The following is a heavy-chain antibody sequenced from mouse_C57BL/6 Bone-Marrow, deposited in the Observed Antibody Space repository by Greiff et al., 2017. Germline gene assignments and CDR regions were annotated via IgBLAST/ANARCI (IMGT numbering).Heavy chain of an antibody. V-gene: IGHV1-39*01. J-gene: IGHJ4*01. D-gene: IGHD1-1*01. CDR2: INPNYGTT. Sequence: EVQLQQSGPELVKPGASVKISCKASGYSFTDYNMNWVKQSHGKSLEWIGVINPNYGTTSYNQKFKGKATLTVDQSSSTAYMQLNSLTSEDSSVDYAARTTVVERDYGSMDDWGKGTSVTVSS. CDR1: GYSFTDYN. CDR3: ARTTVVERDYGSMDD.